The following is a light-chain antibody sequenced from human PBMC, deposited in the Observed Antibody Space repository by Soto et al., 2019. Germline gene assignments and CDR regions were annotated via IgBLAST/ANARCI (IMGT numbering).Light chain of an antibody. CDR2: VEGSGSY. Sequence: QSVLTQSSSASASLGSSVKLTCTLSSGHSTYIIAWHQQQPGKAPRYLMKVEGSGSYNKGSGVPDRFSGSSSGADRYLTISNLQIEDEADYYCETWDSRPWVFGGGTKLTVL. V-gene: IGLV4-60*02. CDR1: SGHSTYI. J-gene: IGLJ3*02. CDR3: ETWDSRPWV.